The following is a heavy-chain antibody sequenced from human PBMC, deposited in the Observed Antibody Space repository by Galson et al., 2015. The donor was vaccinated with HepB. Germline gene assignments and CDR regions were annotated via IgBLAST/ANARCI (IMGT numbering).Heavy chain of an antibody. Sequence: SLRLSCAASGFTFSSYAMHWVRQAPGKGLEWVAVISYDGSNKYYADSVKGRFTISRDNSKNTLYLQMNSLRAEDTAVYYCARGSAARYYGMDVWGQGTTVTVSS. J-gene: IGHJ6*02. CDR1: GFTFSSYA. D-gene: IGHD6-6*01. CDR3: ARGSAARYYGMDV. V-gene: IGHV3-30-3*01. CDR2: ISYDGSNK.